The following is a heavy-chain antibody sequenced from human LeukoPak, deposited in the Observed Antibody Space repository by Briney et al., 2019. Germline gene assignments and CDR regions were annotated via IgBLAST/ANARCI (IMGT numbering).Heavy chain of an antibody. Sequence: GGSLRLSCAASGFTFSSYAMSWVRQAPGKGLEWASAISGSGGSTYYADSVKGRFTISRDNSKNTLYLQMNSLRAEDMAVYYCAKRGGSKWELDIWGQGTMVTASS. CDR1: GFTFSSYA. V-gene: IGHV3-23*01. J-gene: IGHJ3*02. CDR2: ISGSGGST. CDR3: AKRGGSKWELDI. D-gene: IGHD1-26*01.